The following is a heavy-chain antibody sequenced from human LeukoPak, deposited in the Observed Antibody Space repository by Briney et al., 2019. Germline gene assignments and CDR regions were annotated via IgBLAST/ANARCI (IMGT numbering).Heavy chain of an antibody. CDR2: IYTSGST. V-gene: IGHV4-4*07. J-gene: IGHJ6*03. Sequence: PSETLSLTCTVSGGSISSYYWSWIRQPAGKGLEWIGRIYTSGSTNYNPSLKSRVTMSVDTSKNQFSLKLSSLTAADTAVLYCARSIAARLDYYSYRDVWGKGTTVTVSS. CDR3: ARSIAARLDYYSYRDV. D-gene: IGHD6-6*01. CDR1: GGSISSYY.